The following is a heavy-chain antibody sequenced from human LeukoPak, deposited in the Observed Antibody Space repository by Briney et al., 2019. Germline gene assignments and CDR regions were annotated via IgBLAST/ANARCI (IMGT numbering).Heavy chain of an antibody. Sequence: GASVKVSCKASAYTFTSYDIHWVRQATGQGLEWMGWMNPNSGNTGYAQKFQGRVTMTTDTSTSTAYMELRSLRSDDTAVYYCARDDKPAATLPGDYWGQGTLVTVSS. J-gene: IGHJ4*02. CDR3: ARDDKPAATLPGDY. V-gene: IGHV1-8*01. CDR2: MNPNSGNT. D-gene: IGHD2-15*01. CDR1: AYTFTSYD.